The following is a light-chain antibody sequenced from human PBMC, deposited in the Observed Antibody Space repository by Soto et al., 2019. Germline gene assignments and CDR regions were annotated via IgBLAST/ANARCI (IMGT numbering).Light chain of an antibody. CDR2: EDT. CDR1: TSFVGTYNF. CDR3: CSYVGASTYV. Sequence: QSALTQPASVSGSAGQSITISCTGTTSFVGTYNFVSWYRQHPGKAPQVLIYEDTKRPSGVSNRFSGSTSGSTASLTISGLQTEDEADYYCCSYVGASTYVFGTGTKVTVL. J-gene: IGLJ1*01. V-gene: IGLV2-23*01.